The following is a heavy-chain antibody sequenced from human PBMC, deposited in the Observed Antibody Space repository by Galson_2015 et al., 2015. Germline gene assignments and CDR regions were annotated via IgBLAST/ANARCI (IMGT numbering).Heavy chain of an antibody. J-gene: IGHJ3*02. Sequence: SVKVSCKASGYIFTDYFMHWVRQAPGQGLEWLGWINPSSGGTNYAQKFQGWVTMTRDTSISTAYIELSRLRSNDTAVYYCARFSGWADRTLDIWGQGTMVPAAS. CDR1: GYIFTDYF. V-gene: IGHV1-2*04. CDR3: ARFSGWADRTLDI. CDR2: INPSSGGT. D-gene: IGHD1-14*01.